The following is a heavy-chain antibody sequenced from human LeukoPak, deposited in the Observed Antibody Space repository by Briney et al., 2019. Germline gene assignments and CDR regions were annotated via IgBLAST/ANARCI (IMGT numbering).Heavy chain of an antibody. V-gene: IGHV1-3*01. CDR2: INAGNGNT. CDR1: GYTFTTYA. J-gene: IGHJ4*02. D-gene: IGHD6-13*01. CDR3: ATLSRAAAAAFDY. Sequence: ASVKVSCKASGYTFTTYALHWVRQAPGQRLEWMGWINAGNGNTKYSQKFQGRVTMTEDTSTDTAYMELSSLRSEDTAVYYCATLSRAAAAAFDYWGQGTLVTVSS.